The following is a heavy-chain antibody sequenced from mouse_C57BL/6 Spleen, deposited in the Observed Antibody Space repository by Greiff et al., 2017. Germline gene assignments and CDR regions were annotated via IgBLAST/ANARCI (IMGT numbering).Heavy chain of an antibody. CDR2: IDHSDSYT. J-gene: IGHJ2*01. Sequence: QVQLQQPGAELVSPGTSVKLSCKASGYTFTSSWMHWVKQRPGQGLEWIGVIDHSDSYTIYNQKFKGTATLTVDTSSSTAYMQHSSLTAENAAVYYGAKRGYYDGYCDYWGQGTTLTVSS. V-gene: IGHV1-59*01. CDR3: AKRGYYDGYCDY. D-gene: IGHD2-3*01. CDR1: GYTFTSSW.